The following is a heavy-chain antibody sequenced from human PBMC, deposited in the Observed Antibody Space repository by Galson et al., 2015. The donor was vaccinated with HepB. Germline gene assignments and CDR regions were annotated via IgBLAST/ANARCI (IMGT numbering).Heavy chain of an antibody. Sequence: SLRLSCAASGFTFDDYGMSWVRQALGKGLEWVSSISSSSSYIYYADSVKGRFTISRDNAKNSLYLQMNSLRAEDTAVYYCARDSGITGTTSAFDIWGQGTMVTVSS. CDR1: GFTFDDYG. CDR2: ISSSSSYI. CDR3: ARDSGITGTTSAFDI. J-gene: IGHJ3*02. D-gene: IGHD1-20*01. V-gene: IGHV3-21*01.